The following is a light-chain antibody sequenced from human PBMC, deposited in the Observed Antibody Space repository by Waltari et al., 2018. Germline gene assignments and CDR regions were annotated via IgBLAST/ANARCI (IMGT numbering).Light chain of an antibody. CDR3: QQYGSSILYT. J-gene: IGKJ2*01. V-gene: IGKV3-20*01. CDR2: GAS. Sequence: VLTQSPGTLSLSPGERATVSCRASQRLTKNYLAWYQPKPGQAPRLLMYGASSRAAGIPDRFSGSGSGTDVTLTISRLEPEDVAMYYCQQYGSSILYTFVQGTKLEIK. CDR1: QRLTKNY.